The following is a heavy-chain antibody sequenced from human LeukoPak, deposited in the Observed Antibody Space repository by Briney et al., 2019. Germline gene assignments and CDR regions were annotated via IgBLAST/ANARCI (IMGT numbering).Heavy chain of an antibody. J-gene: IGHJ3*02. CDR2: IYYSGST. D-gene: IGHD5-24*01. Sequence: SGTLSLTCAVSGGSISSYYWSWIRQPPGKGLEWIGYIYYSGSTNYNPSLKSRVTISVDTSKNQFSLKLSSVTAADTAVYYCARSGRDGYNYDAFDIWGQGTMVTVSS. V-gene: IGHV4-59*01. CDR3: ARSGRDGYNYDAFDI. CDR1: GGSISSYY.